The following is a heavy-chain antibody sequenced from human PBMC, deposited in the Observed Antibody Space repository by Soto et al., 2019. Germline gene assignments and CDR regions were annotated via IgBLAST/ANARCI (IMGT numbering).Heavy chain of an antibody. D-gene: IGHD4-17*01. CDR3: ARDYGDSYYYYYGMDF. CDR1: GYTFTSYD. V-gene: IGHV1-8*01. Sequence: ASVKVSCKASGYTFTSYDINWVRQATGQGLEWMGWMNPNSGNTGYAQKFQGRVTMTRNTSISTAYMELSSLRSEDTAVYYCARDYGDSYYYYYGMDFWGQGTTVTVSS. J-gene: IGHJ6*02. CDR2: MNPNSGNT.